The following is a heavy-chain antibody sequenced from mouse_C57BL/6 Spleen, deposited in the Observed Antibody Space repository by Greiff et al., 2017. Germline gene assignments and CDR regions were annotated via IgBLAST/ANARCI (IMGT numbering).Heavy chain of an antibody. Sequence: QVQLKQPGAELVMPGASVKLSCKASGYTFTSYWMHRVKQRPGQGLEWIGEIDPSDSYTNYNQKFKGKSTLTVDKSSSTAYMQLSSLTSEDSAVYDCARGKLSFDYWGQGTTLTVSS. CDR1: GYTFTSYW. CDR3: ARGKLSFDY. J-gene: IGHJ2*01. D-gene: IGHD2-12*01. CDR2: IDPSDSYT. V-gene: IGHV1-69*01.